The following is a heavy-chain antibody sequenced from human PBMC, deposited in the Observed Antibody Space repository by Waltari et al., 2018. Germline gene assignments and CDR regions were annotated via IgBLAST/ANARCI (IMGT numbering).Heavy chain of an antibody. CDR2: IYYSGST. D-gene: IGHD1-26*01. V-gene: IGHV4-39*07. CDR1: GGSITSSSYY. J-gene: IGHJ4*02. Sequence: QLQLQESGPGLVKPSETLSLTCTVSGGSITSSSYYWGWIRQPPGKVLEWIGSIYYSGSTYYNTSLKSRVTISVDTSKNQFSLKLSSVTAADTAVYYCARPVRSLYYFDYWGQGTLVTVSS. CDR3: ARPVRSLYYFDY.